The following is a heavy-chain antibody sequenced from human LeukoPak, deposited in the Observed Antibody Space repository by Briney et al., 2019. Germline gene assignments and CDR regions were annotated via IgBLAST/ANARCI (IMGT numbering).Heavy chain of an antibody. CDR1: GFTVSSNY. J-gene: IGHJ4*02. V-gene: IGHV3-53*01. CDR2: IYSGGST. Sequence: PGGSLRLSCAASGFTVSSNYMSWVRQAPGKGLEWVSVIYSGGSTYYADSVKGRFTISRDNSKNTLYLQMNSLRAEDTAVYYCARDDYTDFVIEYWGQGTPVSVSS. D-gene: IGHD3-16*01. CDR3: ARDDYTDFVIEY.